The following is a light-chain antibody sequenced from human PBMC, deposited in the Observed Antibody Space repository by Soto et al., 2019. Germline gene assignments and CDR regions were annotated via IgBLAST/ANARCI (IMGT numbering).Light chain of an antibody. CDR1: GSNIGAGYD. V-gene: IGLV1-40*01. CDR3: QSYYSSPSGYV. CDR2: ANI. Sequence: QSVLTQPPSVSGAPGKRVTISCTGSGSNIGAGYDVHWYQQLPGTAPKLLIFANINRPSGVPDRFSGSKSGTSASLAITGLRAEDEADYYCQSYYSSPSGYVFGTGTKATVL. J-gene: IGLJ1*01.